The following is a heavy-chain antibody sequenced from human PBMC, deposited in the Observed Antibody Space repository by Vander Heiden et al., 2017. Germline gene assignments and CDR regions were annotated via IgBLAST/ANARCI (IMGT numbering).Heavy chain of an antibody. Sequence: QLQLQVSGPGLVKPSETLSLTRTVSGGSISSSSYYGGWIRQPPGKGLEWIGSIYYRGSTYYNPALKSRVTISVDTSKNQFSLKLSSVTAADTAVYYCARHSVEYSSSSSLWGAFDIWGQGTMVNVSS. D-gene: IGHD6-6*01. V-gene: IGHV4-39*01. CDR2: IYYRGST. CDR3: ARHSVEYSSSSSLWGAFDI. J-gene: IGHJ3*02. CDR1: GGSISSSSYY.